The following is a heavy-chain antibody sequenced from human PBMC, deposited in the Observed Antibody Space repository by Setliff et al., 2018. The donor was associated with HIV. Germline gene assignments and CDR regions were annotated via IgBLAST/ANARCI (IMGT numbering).Heavy chain of an antibody. Sequence: PSETLSLTCAVYGGSFSGYYWSWIRQPPGKAPEWIGYVYNSGTTKYNPSLKSRVTILGDTSKSQFSLKLSSVTAADTAVYYCARRAGSDYFTRFDYWGQGTLVTVSS. D-gene: IGHD3-10*01. CDR2: VYNSGTT. CDR1: GGSFSGYY. CDR3: ARRAGSDYFTRFDY. V-gene: IGHV4-59*12. J-gene: IGHJ4*02.